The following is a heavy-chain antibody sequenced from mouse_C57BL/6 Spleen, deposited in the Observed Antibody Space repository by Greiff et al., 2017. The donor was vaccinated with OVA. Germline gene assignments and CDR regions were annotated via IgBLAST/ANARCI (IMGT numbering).Heavy chain of an antibody. CDR2: IDPSDSYT. Sequence: QVQLQQPGAELVMPGASVKLSCKASGYTFTSYWMHWVKQRPGQGLEWIGEIDPSDSYTNYNQKFKGKSTLTVEKSSSTAYMQLSSLTSEDSAVYYCARDGYYFDYWGQGTTLTVSS. CDR1: GYTFTSYW. D-gene: IGHD2-3*01. V-gene: IGHV1-69*01. CDR3: ARDGYYFDY. J-gene: IGHJ2*01.